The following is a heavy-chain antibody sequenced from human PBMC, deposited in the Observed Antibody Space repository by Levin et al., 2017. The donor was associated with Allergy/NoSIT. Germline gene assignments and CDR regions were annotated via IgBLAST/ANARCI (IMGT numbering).Heavy chain of an antibody. CDR3: ARVGTTVTTG. Sequence: GESLKISCAASGFTFSSYSMNWVRKAPGKGLEWVSYISSSSSTIYYADSVKGRFTISRDNAKNSLYLQMNSLRAEDTAVYYCARVGTTVTTGWGQGTLVTVSS. CDR1: GFTFSSYS. J-gene: IGHJ4*02. D-gene: IGHD4-17*01. CDR2: ISSSSSTI. V-gene: IGHV3-48*01.